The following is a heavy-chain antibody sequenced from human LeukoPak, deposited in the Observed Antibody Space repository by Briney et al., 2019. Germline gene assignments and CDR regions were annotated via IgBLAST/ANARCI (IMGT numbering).Heavy chain of an antibody. Sequence: GGSLRLSCAASGFTVSSNYMSWVRQAPGKGLEWVSVIYSGGSTYYADSVKGRFTISRDNSKNTLYLQMNSLRAEDTAVYYCARAGYSSSSPPDYWGQGTLVTVSS. D-gene: IGHD6-6*01. CDR1: GFTVSSNY. CDR2: IYSGGST. V-gene: IGHV3-53*01. CDR3: ARAGYSSSSPPDY. J-gene: IGHJ4*02.